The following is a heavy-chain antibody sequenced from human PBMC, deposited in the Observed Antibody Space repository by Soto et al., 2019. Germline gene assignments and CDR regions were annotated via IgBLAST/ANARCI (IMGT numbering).Heavy chain of an antibody. J-gene: IGHJ3*02. V-gene: IGHV1-69*06. CDR2: IIPIFGTA. CDR3: ARDFARSYYYDSSGYHDAFDI. Sequence: QVQLVQSGAEVKKPGSSVKVSCKASGGTLSSYAISWVRQAPGLGLEWMGGIIPIFGTANYAQKFQGRVTITADKSTSTAYMELSSLRSEDTDVYYCARDFARSYYYDSSGYHDAFDIWGQGTMVTVSS. D-gene: IGHD3-22*01. CDR1: GGTLSSYA.